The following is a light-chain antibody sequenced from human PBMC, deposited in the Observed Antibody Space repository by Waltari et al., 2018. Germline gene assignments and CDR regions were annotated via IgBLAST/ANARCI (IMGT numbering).Light chain of an antibody. CDR1: QGISSY. V-gene: IGKV1-9*01. CDR3: QQLNSYPYT. J-gene: IGKJ2*01. CDR2: AAS. Sequence: IQLTQSPSSLSASVGDRVTITCRASQGISSYLAWYQQKPGQAPTLLIYAASTVQSGVPSRCSGSGSGIDCTLTISSLQPEDFATYYCQQLNSYPYTFGQGTKLEIK.